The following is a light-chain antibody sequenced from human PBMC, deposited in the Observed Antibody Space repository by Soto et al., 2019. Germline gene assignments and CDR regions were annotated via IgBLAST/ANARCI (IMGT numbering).Light chain of an antibody. CDR2: DVS. Sequence: QSALTQPASVSGSPGESITISCTGTSTDVGGYDYVSWFQQHPGRAPKLMIYDVSIRPSGVSNRFSGSKSGNTASLIISGLQAEDETDYYCSSYTSSNTQVFGTGTKVTVL. CDR3: SSYTSSNTQV. V-gene: IGLV2-14*01. CDR1: STDVGGYDY. J-gene: IGLJ1*01.